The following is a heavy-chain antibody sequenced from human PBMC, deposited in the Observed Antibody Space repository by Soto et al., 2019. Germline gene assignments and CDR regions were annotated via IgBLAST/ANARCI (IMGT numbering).Heavy chain of an antibody. V-gene: IGHV3-30*18. CDR1: GFTFSSYG. D-gene: IGHD5-12*01. CDR2: ISYDGSNK. CDR3: VKTMRPVATIRYNWFDP. J-gene: IGHJ5*02. Sequence: GGSLRLSCAASGFTFSSYGMHWVRQAPGKGLEWVAVISYDGSNKYYADSVKGRFTISRDNSKNTLYLQMNSLRAEDTAVYYCVKTMRPVATIRYNWFDPWGQGTLVTVSS.